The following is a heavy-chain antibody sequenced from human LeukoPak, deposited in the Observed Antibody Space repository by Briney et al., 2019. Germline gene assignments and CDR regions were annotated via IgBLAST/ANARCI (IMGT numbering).Heavy chain of an antibody. CDR1: GYTFTGYY. D-gene: IGHD6-6*01. Sequence: ASVKVSCKASGYTFTGYYMHWVRQAPGQGLEWMGRINPNSGGTNYAQKFQGRVTMTRDTSISTAYMELSRLRSDDTVVYYCARDLASSWDSYYGMDVWGQGTTVTVSS. CDR2: INPNSGGT. CDR3: ARDLASSWDSYYGMDV. J-gene: IGHJ6*02. V-gene: IGHV1-2*05.